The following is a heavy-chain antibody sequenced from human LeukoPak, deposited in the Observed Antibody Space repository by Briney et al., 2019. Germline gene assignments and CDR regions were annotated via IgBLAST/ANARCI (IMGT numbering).Heavy chain of an antibody. CDR3: AREAAEGIVDY. V-gene: IGHV3-49*04. CDR2: IRSKAYGGTT. Sequence: GGSLRLSCTASGFTFGDYAMSWVRQAPGKGLEWVGFIRSKAYGGTTEYAASVKGRFTISRDDSKSIAYLQMNSLKTEDTAVYYCAREAAEGIVDYWGQGTLVTVSS. J-gene: IGHJ4*02. CDR1: GFTFGDYA. D-gene: IGHD6-25*01.